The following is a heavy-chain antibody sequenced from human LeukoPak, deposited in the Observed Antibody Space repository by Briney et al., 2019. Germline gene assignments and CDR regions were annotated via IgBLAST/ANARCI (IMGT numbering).Heavy chain of an antibody. Sequence: RGESLKISCKGSGYSFTSYWIGWVRQMPGKGLEWMGIIYPGDSDTRYSPSFQGQVTISADKSISTAYLQWSSLKASDTAMYYCARRRGGDWGHDDAFDIWGQGTMVTVSS. J-gene: IGHJ3*02. CDR1: GYSFTSYW. CDR3: ARRRGGDWGHDDAFDI. V-gene: IGHV5-51*01. CDR2: IYPGDSDT. D-gene: IGHD2-21*02.